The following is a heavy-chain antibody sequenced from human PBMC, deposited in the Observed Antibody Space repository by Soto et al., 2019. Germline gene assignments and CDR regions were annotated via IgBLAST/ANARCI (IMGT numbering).Heavy chain of an antibody. J-gene: IGHJ4*02. V-gene: IGHV4-59*01. CDR2: IYYSGST. D-gene: IGHD5-12*01. CDR3: ARGLFVEMATIYYFDY. CDR1: GGSISSYY. Sequence: SETLSLTCTVSGGSISSYYWSWIRQPPGKGLEWIGYIYYSGSTNYNPSLKSRVTISVDPSKNQFSLKLSSVTAADTAVYYCARGLFVEMATIYYFDYWGQGTLVTVSS.